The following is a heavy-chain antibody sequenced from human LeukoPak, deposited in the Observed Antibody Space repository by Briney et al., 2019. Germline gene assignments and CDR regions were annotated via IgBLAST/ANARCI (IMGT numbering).Heavy chain of an antibody. J-gene: IGHJ5*02. CDR1: GGSISSSSYY. CDR3: ARHYYGSLSNWFDP. CDR2: IYYSGST. V-gene: IGHV4-39*01. Sequence: SETLSLTCTASGGSISSSSYYWGWIRQPPGKGLEWIGSIYYSGSTYYNPSLKSRVTISVDTSKNQFSLKLSSVTAADTAVYYCARHYYGSLSNWFDPWGQGTLVTVSS. D-gene: IGHD6-6*01.